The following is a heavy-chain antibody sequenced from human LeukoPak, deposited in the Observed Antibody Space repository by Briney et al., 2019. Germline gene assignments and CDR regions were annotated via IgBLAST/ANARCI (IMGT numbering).Heavy chain of an antibody. J-gene: IGHJ4*02. CDR3: AHRIPIAVAGTYGNFDY. Sequence: GPTLVNPTLTLTLTCTFSGFSLRTSGVGVGWIRQPPCKALEWLALIYWNDDKRYSPSLQHRLTITKDTSKNQVVLTMTNMDPVDTATYYCAHRIPIAVAGTYGNFDYWGQGTLVTVSS. CDR2: IYWNDDK. CDR1: GFSLRTSGVG. D-gene: IGHD6-19*01. V-gene: IGHV2-5*01.